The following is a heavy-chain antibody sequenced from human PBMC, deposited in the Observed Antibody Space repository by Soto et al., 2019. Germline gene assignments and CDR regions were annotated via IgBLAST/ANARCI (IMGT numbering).Heavy chain of an antibody. J-gene: IGHJ6*02. D-gene: IGHD4-4*01. Sequence: SVKVAFQATRGTYSNSPISWVLKAPGQGLESMGGSMPVFRTPDYAQKFQGRVTITADESTTTAYMELSGLRSEDTAVYYCARDKDRLQLGGNYYYIMDVWGQGTTVTVSS. CDR2: SMPVFRTP. CDR1: RGTYSNSP. V-gene: IGHV1-69*13. CDR3: ARDKDRLQLGGNYYYIMDV.